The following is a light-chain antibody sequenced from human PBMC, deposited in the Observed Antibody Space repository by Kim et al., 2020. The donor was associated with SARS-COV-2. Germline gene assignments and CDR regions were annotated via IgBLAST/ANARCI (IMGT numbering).Light chain of an antibody. CDR2: DIF. J-gene: IGKJ2*01. CDR1: QSVAS. Sequence: SWSPGELATRTDRATQSVASLAWYQQKPGQAHSLVIYDIFNRATGIPPRFSGSGSVTDFTLTISSLEPEDFAVYYCQQRGGWPPYTFGQGTKLEI. CDR3: QQRGGWPPYT. V-gene: IGKV3-11*01.